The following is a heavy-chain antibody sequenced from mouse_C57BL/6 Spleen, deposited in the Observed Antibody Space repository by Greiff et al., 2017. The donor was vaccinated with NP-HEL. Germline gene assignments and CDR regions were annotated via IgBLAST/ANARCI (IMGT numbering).Heavy chain of an antibody. Sequence: VQLQQPGTELVKPGASVKLSCKASGYTFTSYWMHWVKQRPGQGLEWIGNFNPSNGGTNYNEKSKSKATLTVDKSSSTAYMQLSSLTSEDSAVYYCARMRYYGDYYAMDYWGQGTSVTVSS. D-gene: IGHD1-1*02. CDR2: FNPSNGGT. V-gene: IGHV1-53*01. CDR1: GYTFTSYW. CDR3: ARMRYYGDYYAMDY. J-gene: IGHJ4*01.